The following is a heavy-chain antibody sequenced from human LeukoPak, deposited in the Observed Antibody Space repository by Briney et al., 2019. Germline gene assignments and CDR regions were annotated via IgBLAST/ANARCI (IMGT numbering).Heavy chain of an antibody. CDR3: AKDYGSSFDY. J-gene: IGHJ4*02. V-gene: IGHV3-30*18. CDR2: ISYDGSNK. D-gene: IGHD6-13*01. Sequence: GGSLRLSCAASGFTFSSYGMHWVRQAPGKGLEWVAVISYDGSNKYYADSVKGRFTISRDNSKNTLYLQMNSLRAEDTAVYYCAKDYGSSFDYWGQGTLVTVSS. CDR1: GFTFSSYG.